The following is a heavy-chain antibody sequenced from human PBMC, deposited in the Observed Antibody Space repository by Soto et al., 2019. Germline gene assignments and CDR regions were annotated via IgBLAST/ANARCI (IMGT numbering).Heavy chain of an antibody. CDR1: GYTFSAYY. CDR2: INPKSGGT. J-gene: IGHJ4*02. D-gene: IGHD4-17*01. V-gene: IGHV1-2*02. CDR3: ARDDYGGQSDKVLDY. Sequence: QVQLEQSGAEVKKPGASIKVSCKASGYTFSAYYIHWVRQAPGQGLEWLGWINPKSGGTNNAQKFQGRVTMTSDTSISTAYMELSRLTSDDTAVYYCARDDYGGQSDKVLDYWGQGTMVTVSS.